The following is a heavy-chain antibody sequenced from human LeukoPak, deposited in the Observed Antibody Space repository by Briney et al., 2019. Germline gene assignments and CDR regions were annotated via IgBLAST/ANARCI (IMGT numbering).Heavy chain of an antibody. J-gene: IGHJ5*02. V-gene: IGHV4-39*07. Sequence: PSETLSLTCTVSGGSISSSSYYWGWIRQPPGKGLEWIGNIYYSGSTYYNPSLKSRVTISVDTSKNQFSLKLTSVTAADTTVYYCARAHWFLDYGDHPAVRNWFDPWGQGTLVTVSP. D-gene: IGHD4-17*01. CDR1: GGSISSSSYY. CDR2: IYYSGST. CDR3: ARAHWFLDYGDHPAVRNWFDP.